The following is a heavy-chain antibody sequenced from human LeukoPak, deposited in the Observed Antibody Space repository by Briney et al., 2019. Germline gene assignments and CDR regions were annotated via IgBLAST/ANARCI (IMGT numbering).Heavy chain of an antibody. Sequence: QPGGSLRLSCVVSGFTFNNYWMSWVRQAPGKGLEWVATMRQDGGEIYYVDSVRGRFTISRDNAKNSLYLQMNSPRAEDTAMYYCARIMDLLGVHFDFWGQGTLVTVSS. D-gene: IGHD2-8*01. CDR1: GFTFNNYW. CDR3: ARIMDLLGVHFDF. CDR2: MRQDGGEI. J-gene: IGHJ4*02. V-gene: IGHV3-7*01.